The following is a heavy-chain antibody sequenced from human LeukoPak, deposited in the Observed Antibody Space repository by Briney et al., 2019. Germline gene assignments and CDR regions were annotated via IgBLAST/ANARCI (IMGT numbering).Heavy chain of an antibody. J-gene: IGHJ4*02. D-gene: IGHD7-27*01. Sequence: PSETLSLTCTVSGGSINSYYWSWIRQPPGKGLEWIGYIYYSGSTNYNPSLKSRVAISVDTSKNQFSLKLSSMTAADTAVYYCAREGAMWGIDHWGQGTLVTVSS. CDR1: GGSINSYY. V-gene: IGHV4-59*01. CDR2: IYYSGST. CDR3: AREGAMWGIDH.